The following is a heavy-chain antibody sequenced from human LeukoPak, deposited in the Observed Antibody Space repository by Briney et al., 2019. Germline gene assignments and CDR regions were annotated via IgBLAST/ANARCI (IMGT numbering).Heavy chain of an antibody. V-gene: IGHV3-21*01. J-gene: IGHJ3*02. CDR1: GFTFSNYT. Sequence: GGSLRLSCVASGFTFSNYTMNWVRQAPGKGLEWVSSISRSSGYIYYADSVKGRFTISRDNAKNSLSLQMNSLRAEDTAVYYCARRGYPTSPVGAFDIWGQGTMVTVSS. CDR3: ARRGYPTSPVGAFDI. CDR2: ISRSSGYI. D-gene: IGHD3-22*01.